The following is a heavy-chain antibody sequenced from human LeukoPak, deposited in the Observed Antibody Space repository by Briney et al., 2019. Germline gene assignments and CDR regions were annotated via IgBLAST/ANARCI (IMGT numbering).Heavy chain of an antibody. CDR2: ISYDGSNK. D-gene: IGHD6-19*01. CDR3: ARESTVAGFDY. CDR1: GFTFSSYA. V-gene: IGHV3-30*04. Sequence: HAGGSLRLSCAASGFTFSSYAMHWVRQAPGKGLEWVAVISYDGSNKYYADSVKGRFTISRDNSKNTLYLQMNSLRSEDTAVYYCARESTVAGFDYWGQGTLVTVSS. J-gene: IGHJ4*02.